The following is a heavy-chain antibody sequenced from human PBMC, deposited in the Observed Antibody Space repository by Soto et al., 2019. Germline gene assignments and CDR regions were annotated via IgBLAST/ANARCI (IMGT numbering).Heavy chain of an antibody. J-gene: IGHJ4*02. CDR1: GGSISSSSYY. D-gene: IGHD3-22*01. CDR3: ASYYYDTSGYYYVPGIY. V-gene: IGHV4-39*01. CDR2: IYYRGST. Sequence: SETLSLTCTVSGGSISSSSYYWGWIRQPPGKGLEWIGSIYYRGSTYYNPSLKIRVTISVETSKNQFSLMLSSVTFAVTAVYYCASYYYDTSGYYYVPGIYWGQGTLVT.